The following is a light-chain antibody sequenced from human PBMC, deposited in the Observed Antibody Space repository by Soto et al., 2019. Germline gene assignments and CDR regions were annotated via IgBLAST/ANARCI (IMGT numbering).Light chain of an antibody. CDR2: EGN. V-gene: IGLV2-23*01. Sequence: QSALTQPASVSGSPGQSITISCTGTGSDVGSYNLVSWYQQHPGKAPKLMIYEGNKRPSGVSNRFSGSKSGNTASLTISGLQAEDEADYYCCSYAGSSGVFGTRTKLTVL. CDR3: CSYAGSSGV. CDR1: GSDVGSYNL. J-gene: IGLJ1*01.